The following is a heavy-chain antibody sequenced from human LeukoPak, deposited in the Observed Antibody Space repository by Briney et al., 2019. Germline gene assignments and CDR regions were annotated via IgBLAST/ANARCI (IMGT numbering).Heavy chain of an antibody. CDR3: NIYSNYLPIDY. D-gene: IGHD4-11*01. J-gene: IGHJ4*02. Sequence: ASVKVSCKASGYTFTSYGISWVRQAPGQGLEWMGWINPNSGGTNYAQKFQGRVTMTRDTSISTAYMELSRLRSDDTAVYYCNIYSNYLPIDYWGQGTLVTVSS. CDR1: GYTFTSYG. CDR2: INPNSGGT. V-gene: IGHV1-2*02.